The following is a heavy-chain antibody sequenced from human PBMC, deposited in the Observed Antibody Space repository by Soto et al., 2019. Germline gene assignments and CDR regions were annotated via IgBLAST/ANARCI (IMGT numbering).Heavy chain of an antibody. V-gene: IGHV4-59*08. CDR3: ARRAVAGPFDYYYYMDV. CDR2: IYYSGST. CDR1: GGSISSYY. Sequence: SETLSLTCTVSGGSISSYYGSWIRQPPGKGLEWIGYIYYSGSTNYNPSLKSRVTISVDTSKNQFSLKLSSVTAADTAVYYCARRAVAGPFDYYYYMDVWGKGTTVTVSS. J-gene: IGHJ6*03. D-gene: IGHD6-19*01.